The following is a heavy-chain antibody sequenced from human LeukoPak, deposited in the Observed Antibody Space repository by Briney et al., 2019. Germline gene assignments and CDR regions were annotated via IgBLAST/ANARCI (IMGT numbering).Heavy chain of an antibody. D-gene: IGHD3-22*01. J-gene: IGHJ4*02. Sequence: ESLKISCKGSGYRFTNYWIGWVRQMPGKGLELMGSIYPRESDTRYSPSFQGQVTISADKSITTAYLQWSSLKASDTAIYYCSRQGVYSSDSSAFYYWGQGTQVSASS. CDR2: IYPRESDT. V-gene: IGHV5-51*01. CDR1: GYRFTNYW. CDR3: SRQGVYSSDSSAFYY.